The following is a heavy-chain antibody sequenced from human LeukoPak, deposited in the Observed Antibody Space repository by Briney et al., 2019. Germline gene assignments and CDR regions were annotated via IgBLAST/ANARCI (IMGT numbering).Heavy chain of an antibody. D-gene: IGHD4-17*01. CDR1: GFTFDDYA. Sequence: GGSLRLSCAASGFTFDDYAMHWVRQAPGKGLEWVSGISWNSGSIGYADPVKGRFTISRDNAKNSLYLQMNSLRAEDTALYYCASGFDYGSYFDYWGQGTLVTVSS. CDR3: ASGFDYGSYFDY. V-gene: IGHV3-9*01. CDR2: ISWNSGSI. J-gene: IGHJ4*02.